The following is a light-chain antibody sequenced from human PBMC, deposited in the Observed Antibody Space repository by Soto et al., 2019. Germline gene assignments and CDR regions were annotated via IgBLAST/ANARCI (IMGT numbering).Light chain of an antibody. Sequence: DIVLTQSPGTLSLSPLERAAGSCMASQSVTSKLAWYQQRPGQAPRLLIYDASSRATGIPDRFSGSGSGTDFTLTISRLEPEDFAVYYCQQYGRSPGLFTFGPGTKVDIK. CDR1: QSVTSK. CDR2: DAS. J-gene: IGKJ3*01. CDR3: QQYGRSPGLFT. V-gene: IGKV3-20*01.